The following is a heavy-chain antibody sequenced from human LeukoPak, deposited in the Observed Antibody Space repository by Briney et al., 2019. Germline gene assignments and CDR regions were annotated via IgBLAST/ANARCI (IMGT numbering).Heavy chain of an antibody. CDR1: GGTFSSYA. Sequence: GASVKVSCKASGGTFSSYAISWVRQAPGQGLEWMGGIIPIFGTANYAQKLQGRVTITADESTSTAYMELSSLRSEDTAVYYCARSWGSLIDYFDYWGQGTLVTVSS. CDR3: ARSWGSLIDYFDY. CDR2: IIPIFGTA. J-gene: IGHJ4*02. V-gene: IGHV1-69*13. D-gene: IGHD3-16*02.